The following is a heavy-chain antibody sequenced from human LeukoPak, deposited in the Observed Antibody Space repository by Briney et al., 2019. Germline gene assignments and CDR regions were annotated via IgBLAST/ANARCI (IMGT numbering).Heavy chain of an antibody. CDR2: ISAYNGNT. CDR1: GYTFTSYA. CDR3: AICKDQTTRLKSFDY. Sequence: ASVKVSCKASGYTFTSYAMNWVRQAPGQGLEWMGWISAYNGNTNYAQKFQGRVTMTTDTTTSTAYMELRSLRSDDTAVYYCAICKDQTTRLKSFDYWGQGTLVTVSS. J-gene: IGHJ4*02. V-gene: IGHV1-18*01. D-gene: IGHD4-11*01.